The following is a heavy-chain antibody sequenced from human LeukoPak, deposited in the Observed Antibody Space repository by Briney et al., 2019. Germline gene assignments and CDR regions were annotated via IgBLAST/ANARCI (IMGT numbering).Heavy chain of an antibody. CDR3: AKGKSLPHYYYYGMDV. CDR2: IGGSGDTT. V-gene: IGHV3-23*01. J-gene: IGHJ6*02. Sequence: GGSLRLSCAASGFAFNSYAMSWVRQAPGKGLEWVSVIGGSGDTTYYADSVRGRFTISRDNFKNTLYLQMNSLTAEDTAIYYCAKGKSLPHYYYYGMDVWGQGTTVTASS. CDR1: GFAFNSYA.